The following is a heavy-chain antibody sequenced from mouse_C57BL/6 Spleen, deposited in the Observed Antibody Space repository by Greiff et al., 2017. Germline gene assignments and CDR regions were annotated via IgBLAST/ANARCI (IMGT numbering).Heavy chain of an antibody. CDR2: INPYNGGT. J-gene: IGHJ3*01. V-gene: IGHV1-19*01. CDR3: ARPAEDSAGNEFAY. Sequence: EVQLQQSGPVLVKPGASVKMSCTASGYKFTDYYMNWVKQSHGQSLEWIGVINPYNGGTSYNQKFKGEATLTVDKSSSTAYMELNSLTSEDSAVYDCARPAEDSAGNEFAYWGQGTLVTVSA. D-gene: IGHD3-2*02. CDR1: GYKFTDYY.